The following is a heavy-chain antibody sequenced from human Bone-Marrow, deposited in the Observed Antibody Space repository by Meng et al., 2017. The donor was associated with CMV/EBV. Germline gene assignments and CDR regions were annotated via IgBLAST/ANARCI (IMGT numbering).Heavy chain of an antibody. D-gene: IGHD2-2*01. Sequence: ASVKVSCKASGYTFTGYYMHWVRQAPGQGLEWMGWINPNSGGTNYAQKFQGRVTMTRDASISTAYMELSRLRSDDTAVYYCARYFSCTSCYDYWGQGTLVTVSS. V-gene: IGHV1-2*02. CDR2: INPNSGGT. CDR1: GYTFTGYY. J-gene: IGHJ4*02. CDR3: ARYFSCTSCYDY.